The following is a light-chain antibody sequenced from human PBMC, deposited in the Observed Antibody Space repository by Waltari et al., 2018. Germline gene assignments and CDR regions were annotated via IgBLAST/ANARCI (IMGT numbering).Light chain of an antibody. CDR1: SNDAAGFNS. V-gene: IGLV2-14*03. J-gene: IGLJ2*01. Sequence: QSALTQPASVSRSPVQSITISCTGTSNDAAGFNSRSWYQQHPGKAPKLMIYDVSNRPSGVSNRFSGSKSGNTASLTISGLQAEDEADYYCSSYTSSSTLVFGGGTKLTVL. CDR3: SSYTSSSTLV. CDR2: DVS.